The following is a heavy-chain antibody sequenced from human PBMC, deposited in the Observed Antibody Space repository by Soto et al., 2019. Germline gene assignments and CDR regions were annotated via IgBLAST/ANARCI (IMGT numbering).Heavy chain of an antibody. CDR2: SSATGAGI. V-gene: IGHV3-23*01. Sequence: EVQLLESGGGLVQPGGSLRLSCAASGFTFSSYGMTWVRQAPGKGLEWFSFSSATGAGIYYADTVKGRFTMSRANSKNTLYLQMTSLRADDTAVYYCAKDRRAGGNYGFYSDFSGQGALVIVSS. CDR1: GFTFSSYG. J-gene: IGHJ4*02. D-gene: IGHD1-7*01. CDR3: AKDRRAGGNYGFYSDF.